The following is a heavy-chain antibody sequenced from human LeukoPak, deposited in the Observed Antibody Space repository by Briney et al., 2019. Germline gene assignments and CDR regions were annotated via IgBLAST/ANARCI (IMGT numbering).Heavy chain of an antibody. CDR2: IIPIFGTA. CDR3: ARDNTAMANGAFDI. CDR1: GGTFSSYA. J-gene: IGHJ3*02. D-gene: IGHD5-18*01. V-gene: IGHV1-69*13. Sequence: SVKVSCKASGGTFSSYAISWVRQAPGQGLEWMGGIIPIFGTANYAQKFQGRATITADESASTAYMELSSLRSEDTAVYYCARDNTAMANGAFDIWGQGTMVTVSS.